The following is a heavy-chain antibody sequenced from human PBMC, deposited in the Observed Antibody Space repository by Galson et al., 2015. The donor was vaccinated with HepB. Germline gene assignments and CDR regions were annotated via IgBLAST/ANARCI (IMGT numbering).Heavy chain of an antibody. D-gene: IGHD3-10*01. CDR3: ARVITYYYGSGGADYFDY. J-gene: IGHJ4*02. CDR2: ISAYNGNT. V-gene: IGHV1-18*04. Sequence: SVKVSCKASGYTFTSYGISWVRQAPGQGLEWMGWISAYNGNTNYAQKLQGRVTMTTDTSTSTAYMELRSLRSDDTAVYYCARVITYYYGSGGADYFDYWGQGTLVTVSS. CDR1: GYTFTSYG.